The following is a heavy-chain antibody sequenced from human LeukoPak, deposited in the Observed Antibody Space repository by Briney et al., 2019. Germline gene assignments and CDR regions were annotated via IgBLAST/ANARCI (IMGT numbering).Heavy chain of an antibody. CDR1: GFIVSSNY. CDR2: IYSGGST. CDR3: ARRMIYDY. J-gene: IGHJ4*02. V-gene: IGHV3-66*04. Sequence: GGSLRLSCAASGFIVSSNYMSWVRQAPGKGLEWVSVIYSGGSTYYAASAKGRFTISRNNSKNTLYLQMNSLRAEDTAVYYCARRMIYDYWGQGTLVTVSS. D-gene: IGHD2-8*01.